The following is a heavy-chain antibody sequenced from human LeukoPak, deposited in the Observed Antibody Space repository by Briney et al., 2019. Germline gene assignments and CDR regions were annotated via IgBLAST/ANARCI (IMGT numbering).Heavy chain of an antibody. CDR2: ISGSGGST. CDR1: GFTFRNYG. Sequence: GGSLRLSCAASGFTFRNYGMSWVRQAPLKGLEWVSAISGSGGSTYYADSVKGRFTISRDNSKNTLYLQINSLRAEDTAVYYCAKSPLQLYTFDYWGQGTLVTVSS. CDR3: AKSPLQLYTFDY. D-gene: IGHD5-24*01. V-gene: IGHV3-23*01. J-gene: IGHJ4*02.